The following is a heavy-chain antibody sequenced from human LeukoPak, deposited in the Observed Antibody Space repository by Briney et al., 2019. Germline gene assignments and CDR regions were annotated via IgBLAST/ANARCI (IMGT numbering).Heavy chain of an antibody. CDR2: ISGSGGST. Sequence: GGSLRLSCAASGFTFSSYAMSWVRQAPGKGLEWVSAISGSGGSTYYGDSVKGRFTISRDNSKNTLYLQMNSLRAEGTAIYYCAKDYKSGDGYWDFDYWGPGTLVTVSS. D-gene: IGHD5-24*01. V-gene: IGHV3-23*01. CDR1: GFTFSSYA. J-gene: IGHJ4*02. CDR3: AKDYKSGDGYWDFDY.